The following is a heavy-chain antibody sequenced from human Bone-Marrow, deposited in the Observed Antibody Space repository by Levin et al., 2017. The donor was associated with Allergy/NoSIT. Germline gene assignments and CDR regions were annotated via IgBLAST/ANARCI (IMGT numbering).Heavy chain of an antibody. CDR1: GYTFTSYD. V-gene: IGHV1-8*01. CDR3: ARARGLEWLLSSWWFDP. J-gene: IGHJ5*02. D-gene: IGHD3-3*01. CDR2: MNPNSGNT. Sequence: ASVKVSCKASGYTFTSYDINWVRQATGQGLEWMGWMNPNSGNTGYAQKFQGRVTMTRNTSISTAYMELSSLRSEDTAVYYCARARGLEWLLSSWWFDPWGQGTLVTVSS.